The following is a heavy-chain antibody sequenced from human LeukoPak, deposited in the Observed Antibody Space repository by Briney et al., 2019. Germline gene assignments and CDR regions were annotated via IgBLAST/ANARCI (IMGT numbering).Heavy chain of an antibody. V-gene: IGHV4-59*01. D-gene: IGHD3-10*01. CDR3: ARGGYYGSGNDFRFDP. J-gene: IGHJ5*02. CDR1: GGSISSYY. CDR2: IHYTGST. Sequence: SETLSLTCTVSGGSISSYYWSWIRQPPGKGLECIGYIHYTGSTNYNPSLKSRVTISVDTSKNQFSLKLNSVTAADTAVYYCARGGYYGSGNDFRFDPWGQGTLVTVSS.